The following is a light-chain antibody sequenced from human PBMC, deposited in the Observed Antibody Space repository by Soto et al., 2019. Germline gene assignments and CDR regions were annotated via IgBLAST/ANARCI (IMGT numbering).Light chain of an antibody. CDR3: QQFNSYPIT. Sequence: AIHLTQSPSSLSASVGDRVTITCRASQGISSALARYQQKPGKAPKLLIYDASSLESGVPSRFSGSGSGTDFTLTISSLQPEDYATYYCQQFNSYPITFGPGT. CDR2: DAS. V-gene: IGKV1-13*02. CDR1: QGISSA. J-gene: IGKJ3*01.